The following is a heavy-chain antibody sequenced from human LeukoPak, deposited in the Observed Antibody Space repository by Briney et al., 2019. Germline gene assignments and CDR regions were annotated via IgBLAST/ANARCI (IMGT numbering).Heavy chain of an antibody. CDR2: IYYSGST. D-gene: IGHD2-15*01. CDR1: GGSISSSSYY. Sequence: SETLSLTCTVSGGSISSSSYYWGWIRQPPGKGLEWIGSIYYSGSTYYNPSLKSRVTISVDTSKNQFSLKLSSVTAADTAVYYCARQVVAAVPRGDKSWFDPWGQGTLVTVSS. V-gene: IGHV4-39*01. J-gene: IGHJ5*02. CDR3: ARQVVAAVPRGDKSWFDP.